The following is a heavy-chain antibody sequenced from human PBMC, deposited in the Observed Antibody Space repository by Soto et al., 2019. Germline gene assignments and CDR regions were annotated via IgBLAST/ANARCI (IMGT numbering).Heavy chain of an antibody. CDR3: ARDSGGYCSGGSCYALDY. D-gene: IGHD2-15*01. V-gene: IGHV3-30-3*01. CDR2: ISYDGSNK. J-gene: IGHJ4*02. CDR1: GFTFSSYA. Sequence: QVQLVESGGGVVQPGRSLRLSCAASGFTFSSYAMHWVRQAPGKGLEWVAVISYDGSNKYYADSVKGRFTISRDNSKNTLYLQMNSLRAEDTAVYYCARDSGGYCSGGSCYALDYWGQGTLVTVSS.